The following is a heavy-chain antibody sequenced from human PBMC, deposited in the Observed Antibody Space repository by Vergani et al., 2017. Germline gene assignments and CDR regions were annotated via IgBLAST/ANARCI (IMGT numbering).Heavy chain of an antibody. Sequence: EVQLVESGGGLVQPGGSLRLSCAASGFSFSNYNMNWVRQAPGKGLEWISYIRDRSASIYYAASVRGRFTVSRDNDRNSLSLQMNSLRAEDTAIYYCAEESILDYGFYFDHWGQGVLVTVSS. CDR1: GFSFSNYN. V-gene: IGHV3-48*01. CDR3: AEESILDYGFYFDH. D-gene: IGHD4-17*01. J-gene: IGHJ4*02. CDR2: IRDRSASI.